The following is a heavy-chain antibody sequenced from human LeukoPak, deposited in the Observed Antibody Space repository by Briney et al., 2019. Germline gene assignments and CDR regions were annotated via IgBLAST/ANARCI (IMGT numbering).Heavy chain of an antibody. CDR2: LTGAGGTT. CDR1: GFTFSSYA. CDR3: ARPPGDCNNTSCYVYYYYYMGV. Sequence: GGSLRLSCAASGFTFSSYAMSWVRQAPGRGLEWVSALTGAGGTTYYADSVRGRFTISRDNFKNTLFLQMESLRAEDTAVYYCARPPGDCNNTSCYVYYYYYMGVWGKGTTVTVSS. J-gene: IGHJ6*03. V-gene: IGHV3-23*01. D-gene: IGHD2-2*01.